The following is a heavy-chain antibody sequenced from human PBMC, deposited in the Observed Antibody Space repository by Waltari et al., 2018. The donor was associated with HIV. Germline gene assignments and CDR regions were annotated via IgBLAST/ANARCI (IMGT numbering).Heavy chain of an antibody. D-gene: IGHD6-19*01. Sequence: VQLVESGGGLVQPGGPLRLSCAASGFTFSRSCISWVRTAQGKGLEWVANIKQDGSEKYYVDSVKGRFTISRDNAKNSLYLQMNSLRAEDTAVYYCARDLYSSGWGYCDYWGQGTLVTVSS. CDR1: GFTFSRSC. V-gene: IGHV3-7*01. CDR2: IKQDGSEK. J-gene: IGHJ4*02. CDR3: ARDLYSSGWGYCDY.